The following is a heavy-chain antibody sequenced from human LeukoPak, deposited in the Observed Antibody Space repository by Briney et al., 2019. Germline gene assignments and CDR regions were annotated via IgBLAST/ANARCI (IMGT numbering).Heavy chain of an antibody. CDR3: ARQAYYYDSSGYPDY. CDR2: IYPGDSDT. CDR1: GYSFANYW. Sequence: GESLKISCQGSGYSFANYWIGWVRQMPGKGLEWMGIIYPGDSDTKYSPSFQGQVTMSADKSISTAYLQWSSLKASDTAMYYCARQAYYYDSSGYPDYWGQGTLVTVSS. D-gene: IGHD3-22*01. V-gene: IGHV5-51*01. J-gene: IGHJ4*02.